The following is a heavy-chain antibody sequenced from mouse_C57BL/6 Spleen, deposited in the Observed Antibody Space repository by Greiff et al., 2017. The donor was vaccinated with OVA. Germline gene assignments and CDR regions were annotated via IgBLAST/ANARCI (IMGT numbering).Heavy chain of an antibody. CDR2: ISYDGSN. D-gene: IGHD3-1*01. V-gene: IGHV3-6*01. CDR3: AREDSGGFAY. J-gene: IGHJ3*01. CDR1: GYSITSGYY. Sequence: VQLQQSGPGLVKPSQSLSLTCSVTGYSITSGYYWNWIRQFPGNKLEWMGYISYDGSNNYNPSLKNRISITRDTSKNQFFLKLNSVTTEDTATYYCAREDSGGFAYWGQGTLVTVSA.